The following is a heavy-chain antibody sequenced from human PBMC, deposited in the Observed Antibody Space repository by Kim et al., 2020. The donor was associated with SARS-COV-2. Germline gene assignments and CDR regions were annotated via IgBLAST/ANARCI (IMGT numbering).Heavy chain of an antibody. D-gene: IGHD1-26*01. V-gene: IGHV3-48*03. CDR3: ASTSGSYGWFDP. Sequence: YYADSGKGRFTISRDNAKNSLYLQMNSLRAEDTAVYYCASTSGSYGWFDPWGQGTLVTVSS. J-gene: IGHJ5*02.